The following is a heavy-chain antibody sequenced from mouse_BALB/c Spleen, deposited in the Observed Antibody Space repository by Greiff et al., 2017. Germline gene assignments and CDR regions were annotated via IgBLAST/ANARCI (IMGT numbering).Heavy chain of an antibody. V-gene: IGHV1-69*02. Sequence: QVQLQQPGAELVKPGASVKLSCKASGYTFTSYWMHWVKQRPGQGLEWIGEIDPSDSYTNYNQKFKGKATLTVDKSSSTAYMQLSSLTSEDSAVYYCARGAIDGRGAWFAYWGQGTLVTVSA. CDR1: GYTFTSYW. CDR2: IDPSDSYT. CDR3: ARGAIDGRGAWFAY. J-gene: IGHJ3*01. D-gene: IGHD2-12*01.